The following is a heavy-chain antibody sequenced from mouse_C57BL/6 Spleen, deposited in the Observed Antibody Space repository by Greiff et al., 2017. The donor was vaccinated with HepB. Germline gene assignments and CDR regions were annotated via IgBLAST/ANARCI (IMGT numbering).Heavy chain of an antibody. CDR3: ANGNYAMDY. V-gene: IGHV1-26*01. CDR1: GYTFTDYY. J-gene: IGHJ4*01. CDR2: INPNNGGT. Sequence: EVQLQQSGPELVKPGASVKISCKASGYTFTDYYVNWVKQSHGKSLEWIGDINPNNGGTSYNQKFKGKATLTVDKSSSTAYMELRSLTSEDSAVYYCANGNYAMDYWGQGTSVTVSS. D-gene: IGHD2-1*01.